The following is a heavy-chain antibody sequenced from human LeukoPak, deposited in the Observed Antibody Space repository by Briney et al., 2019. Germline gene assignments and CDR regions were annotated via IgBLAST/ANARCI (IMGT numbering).Heavy chain of an antibody. V-gene: IGHV1-69*05. J-gene: IGHJ4*02. Sequence: SVKVSCKASGGTFSSYAISWVRQAPGQGLEWMGRIIPIFGTANYAQKFQGRVTITTDESTSTAYMELSSLRSEDTAVYYCAREGDYYGSGSYDYWGQGTLVTVSS. CDR1: GGTFSSYA. D-gene: IGHD3-10*01. CDR2: IIPIFGTA. CDR3: AREGDYYGSGSYDY.